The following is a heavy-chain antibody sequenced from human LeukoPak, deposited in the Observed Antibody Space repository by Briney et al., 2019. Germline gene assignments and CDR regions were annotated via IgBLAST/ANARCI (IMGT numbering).Heavy chain of an antibody. Sequence: GGSLRLSCAASGFTFSSYSMNWVRQAPGKGLEWVSSISSSSYIYYADSVKGRFTISRDNAKNSLYLQMNSLRAEDTAVYYCARGGYCSGGSCYSAGWFDPWGQGTLVTVSS. CDR2: ISSSSYI. V-gene: IGHV3-21*01. CDR3: ARGGYCSGGSCYSAGWFDP. J-gene: IGHJ5*02. D-gene: IGHD2-15*01. CDR1: GFTFSSYS.